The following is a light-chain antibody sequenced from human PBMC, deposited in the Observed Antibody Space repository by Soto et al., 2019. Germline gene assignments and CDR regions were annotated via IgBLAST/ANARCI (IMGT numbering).Light chain of an antibody. J-gene: IGLJ1*01. CDR3: QTWGTGPYV. V-gene: IGLV4-69*01. Sequence: QPVLTQSPSASASLGASDKLTCTLSSGHSSYAIAWHQQQPEKGPRYLMKLNSDGSHSKGDGIPDRFSGSSSGAERYLTISSLQSEDEADYYRQTWGTGPYVFGTGTKLTVL. CDR2: LNSDGSH. CDR1: SGHSSYA.